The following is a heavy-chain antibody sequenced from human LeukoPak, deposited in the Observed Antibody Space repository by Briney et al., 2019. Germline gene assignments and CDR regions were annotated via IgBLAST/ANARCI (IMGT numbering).Heavy chain of an antibody. J-gene: IGHJ4*02. D-gene: IGHD3-3*01. Sequence: SETLSLTCAVYGGSFSGYYWSWIRQPPGKGLEWIGEINHSGSTNYSPSLKSRVTISVDTSKNQFSLKLSSVTAADTAVYYCARGGLGVVIRRHWGQGTLVTVSS. CDR3: ARGGLGVVIRRH. CDR2: INHSGST. CDR1: GGSFSGYY. V-gene: IGHV4-34*01.